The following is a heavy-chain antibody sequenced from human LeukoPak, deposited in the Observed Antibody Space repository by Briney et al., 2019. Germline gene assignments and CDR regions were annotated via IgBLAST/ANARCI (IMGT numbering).Heavy chain of an antibody. D-gene: IGHD2-2*01. CDR2: ISWNSGSI. CDR3: AKGGEVVPAADFDY. J-gene: IGHJ4*02. Sequence: PGGSLRLSCAASGFTFDDYAMHWVRQAPGKGLEWVSGISWNSGSIGYADSVKGRFTISRDNAKNSLYLQMNSLRAEDTALYYCAKGGEVVPAADFDYWGQGTLVTVSS. V-gene: IGHV3-9*01. CDR1: GFTFDDYA.